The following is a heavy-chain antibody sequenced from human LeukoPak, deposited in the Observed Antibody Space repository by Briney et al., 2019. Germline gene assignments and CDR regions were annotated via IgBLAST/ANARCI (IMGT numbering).Heavy chain of an antibody. V-gene: IGHV4-59*01. D-gene: IGHD6-19*01. J-gene: IGHJ4*02. CDR2: IYYSGST. CDR1: GGSISSYY. CDR3: ARFQYSSGWYYIDYFDY. Sequence: PSETLSLTCTVSGGSISSYYWSWIRQPPGKGPEWIGYIYYSGSTNYNPSLKSRVTISVDTSKNQFSLKLSSVTAADTAVYYCARFQYSSGWYYIDYFDYWGQGTLVTVSS.